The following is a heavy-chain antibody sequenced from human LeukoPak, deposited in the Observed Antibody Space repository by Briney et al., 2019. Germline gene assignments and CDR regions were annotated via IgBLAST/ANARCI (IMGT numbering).Heavy chain of an antibody. V-gene: IGHV3-23*01. D-gene: IGHD6-19*01. CDR1: GFTFSTCA. J-gene: IGHJ4*02. CDR3: ASAAGPFDN. Sequence: PGGSLRLSCAASGFTFSTCAMSWVRQAPGRGLEWVSAIGGSGSTTYYADSVKGRFTISRDNSKNTLYLQMNSLRAEDTALYYCASAAGPFDNWGQGTLVTVSS. CDR2: IGGSGSTT.